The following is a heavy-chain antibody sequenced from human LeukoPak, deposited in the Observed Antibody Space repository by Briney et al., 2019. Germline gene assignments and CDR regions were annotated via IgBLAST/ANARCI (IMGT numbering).Heavy chain of an antibody. CDR3: ARGGTDYYYYMDV. V-gene: IGHV1-8*01. Sequence: ASVKVSCKASGYTFNSYDINWVRQASGQGLEWMGWINPNIGTTNYAQKFQGRVAMTRNESTSTAYMELSSLRSEDTAVYYCARGGTDYYYYMDVWGKGTTVTVSS. D-gene: IGHD1-26*01. CDR1: GYTFNSYD. CDR2: INPNIGTT. J-gene: IGHJ6*03.